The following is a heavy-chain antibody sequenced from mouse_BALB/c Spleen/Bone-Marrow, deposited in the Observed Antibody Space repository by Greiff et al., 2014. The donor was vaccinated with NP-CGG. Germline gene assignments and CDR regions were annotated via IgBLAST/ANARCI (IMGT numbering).Heavy chain of an antibody. J-gene: IGHJ2*01. D-gene: IGHD2-4*01. CDR3: ALYYDYDVGY. CDR2: IDPANGNT. V-gene: IGHV14-3*02. CDR1: GFNIKDTY. Sequence: VQVVESGAELVKPGASVKLSCTASGFNIKDTYMHWVKQRPEQGLEWIGRIDPANGNTKYDPKFQGKATITADTSSNTAYLQLSSLTSEDTAVYYCALYYDYDVGYWGQSTTLTVSS.